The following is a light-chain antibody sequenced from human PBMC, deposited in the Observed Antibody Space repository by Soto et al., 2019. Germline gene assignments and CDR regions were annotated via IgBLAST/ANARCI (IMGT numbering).Light chain of an antibody. CDR3: CSYAGSSTYV. J-gene: IGLJ1*01. Sequence: QSVLTQPASVSGSPGQSITISCTGTSSDVGSYNLVSWYQQHPDKVPKLMISEGSKRPSGVSNRFSGSKSGNTASLTISGLQAEDEADYYCCSYAGSSTYVFGTGTKLTVL. CDR1: SSDVGSYNL. V-gene: IGLV2-23*01. CDR2: EGS.